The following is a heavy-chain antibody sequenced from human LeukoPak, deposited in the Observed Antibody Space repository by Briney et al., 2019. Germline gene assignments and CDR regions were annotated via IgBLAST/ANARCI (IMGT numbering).Heavy chain of an antibody. J-gene: IGHJ3*02. V-gene: IGHV3-23*01. CDR3: AKDLVYDFWSGYSHRAFDI. CDR1: GFTFSSYA. D-gene: IGHD3-3*01. Sequence: GGSLRLSCAASGFTFSSYAMSWVRQAPGKGLEWVAAISGSGGSTYYADSVKGRFTISRDNSKNTLYLQMNSLRAEDTAVYYCAKDLVYDFWSGYSHRAFDIWGQETMVTVSS. CDR2: ISGSGGST.